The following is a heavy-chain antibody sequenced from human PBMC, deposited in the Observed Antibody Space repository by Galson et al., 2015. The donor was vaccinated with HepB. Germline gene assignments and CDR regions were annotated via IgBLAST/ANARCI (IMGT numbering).Heavy chain of an antibody. CDR2: IKQDGREK. D-gene: IGHD5-18*01. Sequence: SLRLSCAASGFTVSNYCISWVRQAPGKGLEWVADIKQDGREKYYVDSAQGRFTISRDNARNSLYLEMNSLRAEDTAVYYCARTTTDTAMVPFDYWGQGTLVTVTS. CDR3: ARTTTDTAMVPFDY. J-gene: IGHJ4*02. V-gene: IGHV3-7*03. CDR1: GFTVSNYC.